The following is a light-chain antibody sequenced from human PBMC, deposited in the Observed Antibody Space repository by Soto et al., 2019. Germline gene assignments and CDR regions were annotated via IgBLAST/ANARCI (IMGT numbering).Light chain of an antibody. CDR2: DES. V-gene: IGKV3-11*01. J-gene: IGKJ2*01. CDR1: QSVSSY. CDR3: QQRSNWLPYT. Sequence: EIVLTQSPATLSLSPGERATLSCRASQSVSSYLAWYQQKPGQAPRLLIYDESTRATGIPARFSGRGSGTDFTLTISSLEPEDFAVYYCQQRSNWLPYTFGQGTKVEIK.